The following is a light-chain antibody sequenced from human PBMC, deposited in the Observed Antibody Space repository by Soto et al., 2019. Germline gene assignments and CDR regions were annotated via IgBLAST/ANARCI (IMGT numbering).Light chain of an antibody. CDR1: QGISSW. CDR3: QQANSFPWT. Sequence: DIQMTQSPSSLSASVGDRFTITCRASQGISSWLVWYQQKPGKAPKLLIYAASSLQSGVPSRFSGSGSGTDFTLTISGLQPEDLATYYCQQANSFPWTFGQGTKVDIK. V-gene: IGKV1-12*01. J-gene: IGKJ1*01. CDR2: AAS.